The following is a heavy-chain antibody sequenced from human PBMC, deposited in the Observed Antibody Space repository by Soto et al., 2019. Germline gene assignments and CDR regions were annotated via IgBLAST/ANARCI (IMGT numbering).Heavy chain of an antibody. V-gene: IGHV4-4*02. J-gene: IGHJ5*02. CDR1: GGSISSSNW. Sequence: SETLSLTCAVSGGSISSSNWWSWVRQAPGKGLEWIGEIYYGGTSNYNPSLKNRVTISIDKSKNQFSLNLNSMTAADTAVYYCAAYASGRRGWFDPWGQGTLVTVSS. CDR2: IYYGGTS. CDR3: AAYASGRRGWFDP. D-gene: IGHD2-2*01.